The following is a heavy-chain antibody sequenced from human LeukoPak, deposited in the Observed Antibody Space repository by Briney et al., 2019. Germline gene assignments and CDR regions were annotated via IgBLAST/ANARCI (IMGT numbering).Heavy chain of an antibody. D-gene: IGHD3-22*01. CDR1: GFMFSSYW. CDR2: ISSSSSYM. J-gene: IGHJ4*02. V-gene: IGHV3-21*01. CDR3: ARAIGMYYYDSSGYFDY. Sequence: GGSLRLSCAASGFMFSSYWMSWVRQAPGKGLEWVSSISSSSSYMYYADSVKGRFTISRDNAKNSVHLQMNSLRAEDTAVYYCARAIGMYYYDSSGYFDYWGQGTLVTVSS.